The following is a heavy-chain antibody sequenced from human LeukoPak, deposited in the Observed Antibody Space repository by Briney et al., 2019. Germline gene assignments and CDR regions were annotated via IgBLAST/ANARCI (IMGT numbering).Heavy chain of an antibody. CDR3: ARDSRGAVAGSTTFFDY. D-gene: IGHD6-19*01. CDR1: GYTFTSYY. Sequence: SVKVSCKASGYTFTSYYMHWVRQAPGQGLEWMGRIIPILGIANYAQKFQGRVTITADKSTSTAYMELSSLRSEDTAVYYCARDSRGAVAGSTTFFDYWGQGTLVTVSS. J-gene: IGHJ4*02. CDR2: IIPILGIA. V-gene: IGHV1-69*04.